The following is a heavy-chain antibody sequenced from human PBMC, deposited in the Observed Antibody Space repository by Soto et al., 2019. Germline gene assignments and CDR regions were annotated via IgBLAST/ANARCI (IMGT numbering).Heavy chain of an antibody. J-gene: IGHJ3*02. CDR1: GYTFTSYY. CDR3: ARVSELLLGPLDAFDI. D-gene: IGHD1-26*01. Sequence: ASVKVSCKASGYTFTSYYMHWVRQAPGQGLEWMGIINPSGGSTSYAQKFQGRVTMTGDTSTSTVYMELSSLRSEDTAVYYCARVSELLLGPLDAFDIWGQGTMVTVS. V-gene: IGHV1-46*03. CDR2: INPSGGST.